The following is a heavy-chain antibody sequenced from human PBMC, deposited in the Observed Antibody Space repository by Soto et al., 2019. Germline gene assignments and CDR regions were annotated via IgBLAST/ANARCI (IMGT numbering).Heavy chain of an antibody. CDR1: GYTFTNYD. CDR3: ARMATSGTLNWFDP. V-gene: IGHV1-8*01. J-gene: IGHJ5*02. CDR2: MNPNSANA. D-gene: IGHD1-26*01. Sequence: QAQLVQSGAEVKEPGASVKVSCTASGYTFTNYDISWVRQATGQGLEWMGWMNPNSANAGYAQKFQCRVSMTRDTSINTAYMELSSLRSEATAIYYCARMATSGTLNWFDPWGQGTLVTVSS.